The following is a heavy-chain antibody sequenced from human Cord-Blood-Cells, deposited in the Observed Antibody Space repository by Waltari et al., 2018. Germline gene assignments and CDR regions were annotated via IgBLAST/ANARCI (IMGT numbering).Heavy chain of an antibody. CDR2: ISWNSGSI. D-gene: IGHD6-13*01. CDR3: AKDVTRAGFDAFDI. Sequence: EVQLVESGGGLVQPGRSLRLSCAASGFTFDDYAMHWVRQAPGKGLAWVSGISWNSGSIGYADSVKGRFTISRDNAKNSLYLQMNSLRAEDTALYYCAKDVTRAGFDAFDIWGQGTMVTVSS. V-gene: IGHV3-9*01. J-gene: IGHJ3*02. CDR1: GFTFDDYA.